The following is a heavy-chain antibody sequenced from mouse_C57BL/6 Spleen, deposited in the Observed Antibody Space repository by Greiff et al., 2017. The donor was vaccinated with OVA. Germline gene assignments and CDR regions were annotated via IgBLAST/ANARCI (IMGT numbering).Heavy chain of an antibody. J-gene: IGHJ3*01. CDR2: INPSSGYT. D-gene: IGHD2-10*02. Sequence: VQLQQSGAELARPGASVKMSCKASGYTFTSYTMHWVKQRPGQGLEWIGYINPSSGYTKYNQKFKDKATLTADKSSSTAYMQLSSLTSEDSAVYYCARPGYGNYLAWFAYWGQGTLVTVSA. V-gene: IGHV1-4*01. CDR3: ARPGYGNYLAWFAY. CDR1: GYTFTSYT.